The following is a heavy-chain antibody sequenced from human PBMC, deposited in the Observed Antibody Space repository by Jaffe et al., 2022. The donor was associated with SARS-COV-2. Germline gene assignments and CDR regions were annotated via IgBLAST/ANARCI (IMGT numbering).Heavy chain of an antibody. CDR2: IIGSGGST. CDR1: GFTFSDYA. CDR3: AKVFGDYVFYPLDY. D-gene: IGHD4-17*01. V-gene: IGHV3-23*04. Sequence: EVQLVESGGGLVMPGGSLRLSCEASGFTFSDYAMSWVRQAPGKGLEWVSAIIGSGGSTYYADSVKGRFSISRDNSRNTLYLQMSSLRVEDAAVYYCAKVFGDYVFYPLDYWGQGSLVSVSS. J-gene: IGHJ4*02.